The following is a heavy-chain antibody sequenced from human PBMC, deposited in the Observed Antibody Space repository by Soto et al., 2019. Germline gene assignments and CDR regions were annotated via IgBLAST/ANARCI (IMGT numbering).Heavy chain of an antibody. CDR3: AKQVLRFLEWTRNNWFDP. Sequence: GGSLRLSCAASGFTFSSYAMSWVRQAPGKGLEWVSAISGSGGSTYYADSVKGRFTISRDNSKNTLYLQMNSLRAEDTAVYYCAKQVLRFLEWTRNNWFDPWGQGTLVTVSS. J-gene: IGHJ5*02. CDR1: GFTFSSYA. CDR2: ISGSGGST. V-gene: IGHV3-23*01. D-gene: IGHD3-3*01.